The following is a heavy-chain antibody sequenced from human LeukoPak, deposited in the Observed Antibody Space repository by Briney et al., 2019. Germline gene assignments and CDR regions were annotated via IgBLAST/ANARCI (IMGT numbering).Heavy chain of an antibody. Sequence: GASVKVSCKPSGYTFSVYYIQWVRQAPGLGLEWMGWINPNTGGTNYAEKFKGRVTMTRDTSISTAYMEVTRLKSDDTVIYYCARDLGFDSWGQGTLVTVSS. D-gene: IGHD3-16*01. CDR2: INPNTGGT. CDR3: ARDLGFDS. J-gene: IGHJ4*02. CDR1: GYTFSVYY. V-gene: IGHV1-2*02.